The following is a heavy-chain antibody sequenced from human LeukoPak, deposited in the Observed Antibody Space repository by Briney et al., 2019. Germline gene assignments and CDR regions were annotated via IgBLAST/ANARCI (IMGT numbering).Heavy chain of an antibody. CDR2: INHSGST. J-gene: IGHJ5*02. Sequence: PSETLSLTCAVYGGSFSGYYWSWIRQPPGKGLEWIGEINHSGSTNYNPSLKNRVTISVDTSKNQFSLKLSSVTAADTAVYYCAREQSVLMVYAAPFDPWGQGTLVTVSS. CDR3: AREQSVLMVYAAPFDP. V-gene: IGHV4-34*01. D-gene: IGHD2-8*01. CDR1: GGSFSGYY.